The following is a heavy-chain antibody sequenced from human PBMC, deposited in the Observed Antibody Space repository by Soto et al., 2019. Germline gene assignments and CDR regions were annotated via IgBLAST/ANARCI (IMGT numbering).Heavy chain of an antibody. V-gene: IGHV1-69*06. Sequence: QVQLVQSGAEVKKPGSSVKVSCQASGGTFSSYAINWVRQAPGQGLEWMGGIIPVFGTTHYPQRFQGRVTITAEKSTGTAYLELSSLRSEDTAVYYCAKVGWESSGWSPSNLDVWGQGTTVTVPS. D-gene: IGHD6-19*01. CDR1: GGTFSSYA. J-gene: IGHJ6*02. CDR3: AKVGWESSGWSPSNLDV. CDR2: IIPVFGTT.